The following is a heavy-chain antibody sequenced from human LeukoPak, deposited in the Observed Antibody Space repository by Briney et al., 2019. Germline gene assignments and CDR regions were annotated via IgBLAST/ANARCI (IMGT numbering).Heavy chain of an antibody. Sequence: SETLSLTCAVYGGSFSGYYWTWIRQPPGKGLEWIGEINHSGSTNYNPSLKSRVTISVDTSKNQFSLKLSSVTAADTAVYYCARGPYYGSGSYYGNWLDPWGQGTLVTVSS. CDR2: INHSGST. D-gene: IGHD3-10*01. J-gene: IGHJ5*02. CDR1: GGSFSGYY. V-gene: IGHV4-34*01. CDR3: ARGPYYGSGSYYGNWLDP.